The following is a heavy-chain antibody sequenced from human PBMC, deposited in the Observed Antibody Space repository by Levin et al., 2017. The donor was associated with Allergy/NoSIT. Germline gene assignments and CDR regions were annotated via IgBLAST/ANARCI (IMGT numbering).Heavy chain of an antibody. Sequence: PGGSLRLSCAVSGGSISTYNWFPWVRQPPGKGLEWIGEIFHSGSTNYNPSLKSRVTISMDKSNNQCSLTVHSVTATDTAVYFCARGTGQWMANALEIWGPGTTVAVSS. J-gene: IGHJ3*02. V-gene: IGHV4-4*01. CDR2: IFHSGST. CDR3: ARGTGQWMANALEI. D-gene: IGHD6-19*01. CDR1: GGSISTYNW.